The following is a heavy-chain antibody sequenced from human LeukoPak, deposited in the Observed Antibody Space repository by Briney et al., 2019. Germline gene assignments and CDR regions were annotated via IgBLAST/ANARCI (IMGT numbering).Heavy chain of an antibody. V-gene: IGHV3-23*01. CDR1: GFTFSSYA. J-gene: IGHJ6*02. CDR2: ISGSGGST. D-gene: IGHD3-10*01. Sequence: PGGSLRLSCAASGFTFSSYAMSWVRQAPGKGLEWVSAISGSGGSTYYADSVKGRFTISRDNSKNTLYLQMNSLRAEDTAVYYCARDFGTRTTVPRGAGGMDVWGRGTTVTVSS. CDR3: ARDFGTRTTVPRGAGGMDV.